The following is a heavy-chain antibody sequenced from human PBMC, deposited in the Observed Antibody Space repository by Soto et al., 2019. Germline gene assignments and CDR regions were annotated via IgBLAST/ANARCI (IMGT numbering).Heavy chain of an antibody. CDR3: ARQSGSLDFDY. Sequence: SETLSLTCTASRGSISSYYWSWIRQPPGKGLEWIGYIYYSGSTNYNPSLKSRVTISVDTSKNQFSLKLSSVTAADTAVYYCARQSGSLDFDYWGQGTLVTVS. CDR2: IYYSGST. CDR1: RGSISSYY. V-gene: IGHV4-59*01. D-gene: IGHD1-26*01. J-gene: IGHJ4*02.